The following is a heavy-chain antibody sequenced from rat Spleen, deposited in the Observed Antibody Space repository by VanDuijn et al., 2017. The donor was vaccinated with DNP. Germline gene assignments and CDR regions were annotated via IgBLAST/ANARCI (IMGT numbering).Heavy chain of an antibody. CDR2: ISYDGFVT. J-gene: IGHJ4*01. Sequence: EVQLVESGGGLVRPGGSLKLSCAASKFTFSDYNMAWVRQAPKKGLEWVATISYDGFVTHYRDSVEGRFTVSRDNAASVLYLQMDSLRSEDTATYYCTRWGFMDAWGQGTSVTVSS. CDR3: TRWGFMDA. V-gene: IGHV5-7*01. D-gene: IGHD4-3*01. CDR1: KFTFSDYN.